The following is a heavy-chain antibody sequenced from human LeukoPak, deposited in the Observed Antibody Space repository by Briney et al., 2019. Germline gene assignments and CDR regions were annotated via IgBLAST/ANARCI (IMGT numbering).Heavy chain of an antibody. J-gene: IGHJ5*02. Sequence: SETLSLTCTVSGGSLSSSSYYWGWIRQPPGKGLEWIGSIYYSGSTYYNPSLKSRVTISVDTSKNQFSRKLSSVTAADTAVYYCARDLLANLASRLFDPWGQGTLVTGSS. CDR1: GGSLSSSSYY. CDR2: IYYSGST. V-gene: IGHV4-39*02. D-gene: IGHD3-3*01. CDR3: ARDLLANLASRLFDP.